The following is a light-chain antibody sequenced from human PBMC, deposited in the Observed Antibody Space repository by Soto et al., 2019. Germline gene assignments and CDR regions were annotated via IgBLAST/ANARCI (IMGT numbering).Light chain of an antibody. V-gene: IGLV1-40*01. CDR2: GNS. Sequence: QSVLTQPPSVSGAPGQRVTISCTGSSSNIGAGYNVHWYQQLPGTATKLLIYGNSNRPSGVPDRFSGSKSATSASLSITGLQDEAEADYYCQSYGGRLRGVLVGGGTKLAVL. CDR1: SSNIGAGYN. CDR3: QSYGGRLRGVL. J-gene: IGLJ2*01.